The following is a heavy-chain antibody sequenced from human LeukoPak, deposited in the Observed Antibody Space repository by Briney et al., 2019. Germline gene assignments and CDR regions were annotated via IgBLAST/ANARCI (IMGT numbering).Heavy chain of an antibody. CDR1: GGSISSSSYY. CDR2: IYYSGST. Sequence: SETLSLTCSVSGGSISSSSYYWGWTRQPPGKGLEWIGSIYYSGSTYYNPSLKSRVTISVDTSKNQFSLKLSSVTAADTAVYYCARAVRYSSGWYSDSWFDPWGQGTLVTVSS. V-gene: IGHV4-39*07. D-gene: IGHD6-19*01. J-gene: IGHJ5*02. CDR3: ARAVRYSSGWYSDSWFDP.